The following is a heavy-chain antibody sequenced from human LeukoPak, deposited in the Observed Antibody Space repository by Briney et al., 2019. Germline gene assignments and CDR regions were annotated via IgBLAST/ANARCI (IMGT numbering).Heavy chain of an antibody. CDR2: ISSSSSGI. Sequence: SGGSLRLSCTASRVTFSSYGMNWVRQAPGKGLKWVSYISSSSSGINYADSVKGRFTISRDNAKNSLFLQMNSLRDEDTAVYYCARGGGARPDYWGQGTLVTVSS. CDR1: RVTFSSYG. D-gene: IGHD3-10*01. J-gene: IGHJ4*02. CDR3: ARGGGARPDY. V-gene: IGHV3-48*02.